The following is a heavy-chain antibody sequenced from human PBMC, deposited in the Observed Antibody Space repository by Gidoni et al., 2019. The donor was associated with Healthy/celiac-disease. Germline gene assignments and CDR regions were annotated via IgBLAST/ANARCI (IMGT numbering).Heavy chain of an antibody. D-gene: IGHD6-6*01. J-gene: IGHJ3*02. Sequence: QVQLQESGPGLVKPSETLSLTCTVSGGSISSYYWSWIRQPAGKGLEWIGRIYTSGSTNYNPSLKSRVTMSVDTTKNQFSLKLSSVTAADTAVYYCARGVSAAARRDAFDIWGQGTMVTVSS. CDR1: GGSISSYY. CDR2: IYTSGST. CDR3: ARGVSAAARRDAFDI. V-gene: IGHV4-4*07.